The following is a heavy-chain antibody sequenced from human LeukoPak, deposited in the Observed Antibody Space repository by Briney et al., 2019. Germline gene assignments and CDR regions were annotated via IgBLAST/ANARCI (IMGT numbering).Heavy chain of an antibody. CDR3: ARVLYFRENSYAGPFDQ. D-gene: IGHD5-18*01. Sequence: TSQTLSLTCAISGDSVSSNSAAWSWIRQSPSRGLEWLGRTYYRSKWYNDYAVSVKSRITINPDTSKNQFSLQLNSVTPEDTAVYYCARVLYFRENSYAGPFDQWGQGTLVTVSS. J-gene: IGHJ4*02. V-gene: IGHV6-1*01. CDR1: GDSVSSNSAA. CDR2: TYYRSKWYN.